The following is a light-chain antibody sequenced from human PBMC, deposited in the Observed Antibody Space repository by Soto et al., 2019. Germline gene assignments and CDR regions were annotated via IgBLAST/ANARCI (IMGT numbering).Light chain of an antibody. CDR3: QHYGISVPIT. CDR1: QSISNDY. J-gene: IGKJ3*01. CDR2: GAS. V-gene: IGKV3-20*01. Sequence: EIVLTQSPGTLSLSPGERATLSCRASQSISNDYLAWYQQKPDQAPRLLIHGASSRAIGIPDRFSGGGSGTDFTLTISRLEPEDFAVYFCQHYGISVPITFGPGTKVDIK.